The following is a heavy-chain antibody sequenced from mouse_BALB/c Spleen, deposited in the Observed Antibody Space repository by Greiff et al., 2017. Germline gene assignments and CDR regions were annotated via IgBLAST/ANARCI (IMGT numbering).Heavy chain of an antibody. CDR1: GFTFTDYY. D-gene: IGHD1-1*01. V-gene: IGHV7-3*02. CDR2: IRNKANGYTT. J-gene: IGHJ2*01. CDR3: ARDMGGNTGNYFDY. Sequence: EVKLMESGGGLVQPGGSLRLSCATSGFTFTDYYMSWVRQPPGKALEWLGFIRNKANGYTTEYSASVKGRFTISRDNSQSILYLQMNTLRAEDSATYYCARDMGGNTGNYFDYWGQGTTLTVSS.